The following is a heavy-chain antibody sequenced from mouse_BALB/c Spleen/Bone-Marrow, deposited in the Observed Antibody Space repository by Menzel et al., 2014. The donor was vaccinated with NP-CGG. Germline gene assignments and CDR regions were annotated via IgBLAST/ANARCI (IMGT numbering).Heavy chain of an antibody. D-gene: IGHD1-1*01. V-gene: IGHV3-8*02. CDR2: ISYSGST. J-gene: IGHJ1*01. CDR3: ARLLRSLYWYFDV. CDR1: GDSITSGY. Sequence: LQQSGPSLVKPSQTLSLTCSVTGDSITSGYWNWIRKFPGNKLEYMGYISYSGSTYYNPSLKSRISITRDTSKNQYYLQLNTVTTEDTATYYCARLLRSLYWYFDVWGAGTTVTVSS.